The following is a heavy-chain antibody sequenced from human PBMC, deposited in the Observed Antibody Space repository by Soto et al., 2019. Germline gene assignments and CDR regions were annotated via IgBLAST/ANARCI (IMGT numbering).Heavy chain of an antibody. J-gene: IGHJ4*02. CDR3: ARLQAAAGDTDLTXAS. V-gene: IGHV5-10-1*01. CDR2: IDPSDSYT. CDR1: GYSFTSYW. Sequence: GESLKISCKGSGYSFTSYWISWVRQRPGKGLEWMGRIDPSDSYTNYSPSFQGHVTISADKSISTAYLQWSSLKASDTAMYYYARLQAAAGDTDLTXASWGQRTLVTVSS. D-gene: IGHD6-13*01.